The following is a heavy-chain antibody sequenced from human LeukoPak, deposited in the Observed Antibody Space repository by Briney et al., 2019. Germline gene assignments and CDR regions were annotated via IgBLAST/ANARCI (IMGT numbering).Heavy chain of an antibody. J-gene: IGHJ4*02. CDR2: ISYDGNTI. CDR1: EFTFSNYA. D-gene: IGHD6-25*01. Sequence: GGSLRLSCAASEFTFSNYALHWVRQAPGKGLQWVAVISYDGNTIHYADSVKGRFTISRDNSKNTLYLQMNSLRAEDTAVYYCARDTPSGGFDYWGQGTLVTVSS. V-gene: IGHV3-30*14. CDR3: ARDTPSGGFDY.